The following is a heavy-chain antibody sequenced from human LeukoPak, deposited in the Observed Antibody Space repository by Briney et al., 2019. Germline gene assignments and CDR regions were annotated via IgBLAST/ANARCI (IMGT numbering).Heavy chain of an antibody. Sequence: ASVKVSCKASGYTFTSYGISWVRQAPGQGLEWMGWISAYNGNTNYAQKPQGRVTMTTDTSTSTAYMELRSLRSDDTAVYYCARAGGGYSSGWGAFDIWGRGTLVTVSS. CDR3: ARAGGGYSSGWGAFDI. CDR1: GYTFTSYG. CDR2: ISAYNGNT. J-gene: IGHJ3*02. V-gene: IGHV1-18*01. D-gene: IGHD5-18*01.